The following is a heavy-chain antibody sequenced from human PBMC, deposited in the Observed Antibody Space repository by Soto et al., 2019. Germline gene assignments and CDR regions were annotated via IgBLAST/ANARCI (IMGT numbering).Heavy chain of an antibody. CDR1: GFSLSTSGVG. CDR2: IYWDDDK. CDR3: ARAYGGYDY. V-gene: IGHV2-5*02. J-gene: IGHJ4*02. D-gene: IGHD5-12*01. Sequence: QITLKESGPTLVKPTQTLTLTCTFSGFSLSTSGVGVGWIRQPPGKDLEWLALIYWDDDKRYSPSLKSSLTXXSDTSKSHVVLTMTNMDPVDKATNYCARAYGGYDYRVQGTLVTVSS.